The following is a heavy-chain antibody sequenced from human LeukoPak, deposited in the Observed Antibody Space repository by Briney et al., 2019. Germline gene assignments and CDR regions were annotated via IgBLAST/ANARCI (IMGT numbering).Heavy chain of an antibody. CDR2: ISSSSSYI. CDR3: ARGSQWSVDY. D-gene: IGHD2-15*01. J-gene: IGHJ4*02. Sequence: GGSLRLSCAASGFTFSSYSMNWVRQAPGKGLEWVSFISSSSSYIYYADSVKGRFTISRDNAKNSLYLQMNSLRAEDTAVYYCARGSQWSVDYWGQGTLVTVSS. V-gene: IGHV3-21*01. CDR1: GFTFSSYS.